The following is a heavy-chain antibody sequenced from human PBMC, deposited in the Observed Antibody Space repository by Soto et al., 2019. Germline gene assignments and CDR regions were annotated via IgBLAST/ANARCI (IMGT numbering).Heavy chain of an antibody. CDR1: GFSFENVA. J-gene: IGHJ6*02. CDR2: ISARSSKT. D-gene: IGHD3-10*01. CDR3: AKVFYDSGTTFFGVDV. Sequence: PGGSLILSCVCSGFSFENVAMRWVRQAPGKGLEWVSSISARSSKTYYAGSVQGRFTISRDNSKNTLFLQMNSLTAEDTAVYYCAKVFYDSGTTFFGVDVWGQGTTVTVSS. V-gene: IGHV3-23*01.